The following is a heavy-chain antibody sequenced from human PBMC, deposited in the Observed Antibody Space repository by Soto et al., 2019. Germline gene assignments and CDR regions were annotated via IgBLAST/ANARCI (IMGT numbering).Heavy chain of an antibody. V-gene: IGHV3-7*03. D-gene: IGHD2-21*01. J-gene: IGHJ5*02. CDR3: ARVLLYTSSGRGWFDP. CDR1: GFTFSKFW. CDR2: IKQDGSQK. Sequence: PGRSLRLSCAVSGFTFSKFWMSWVRQVPGKGLEWVARIKQDGSQKDYVDSVEGRFTISRDNAKSTLYLEMNNLGAGDTAVYYCARVLLYTSSGRGWFDPWGQGTLVTVSS.